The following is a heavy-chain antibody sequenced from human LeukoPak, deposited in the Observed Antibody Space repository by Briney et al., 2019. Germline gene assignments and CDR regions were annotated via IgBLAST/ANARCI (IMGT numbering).Heavy chain of an antibody. J-gene: IGHJ4*02. D-gene: IGHD3-22*01. CDR2: ISAYNGNT. CDR1: GYTFTSYG. Sequence: GASVKVSCKASGYTFTSYGISWVRQAPGQGLEWMEWISAYNGNTNYAQKLQGRATMTTDTSTSTAYMELRSPRSDDTAVYYCARAIDFYYYDSSGLIDYWGQGTLVTVSS. CDR3: ARAIDFYYYDSSGLIDY. V-gene: IGHV1-18*01.